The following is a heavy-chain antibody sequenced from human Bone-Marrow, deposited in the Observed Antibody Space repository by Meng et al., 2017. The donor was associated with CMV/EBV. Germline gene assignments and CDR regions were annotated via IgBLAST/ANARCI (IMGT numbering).Heavy chain of an antibody. CDR3: ARLSMSGMDV. Sequence: ESLKISCTVSGDFITSNYWTWIRQPPGKGLEWIGYIYYTGSTHYNPSLKSRITISLDMSKNQFSLNLSSVTAADTAVYYCARLSMSGMDVWGQGTTVTVSS. CDR1: GDFITSNY. V-gene: IGHV4-59*12. D-gene: IGHD2-21*01. J-gene: IGHJ6*02. CDR2: IYYTGST.